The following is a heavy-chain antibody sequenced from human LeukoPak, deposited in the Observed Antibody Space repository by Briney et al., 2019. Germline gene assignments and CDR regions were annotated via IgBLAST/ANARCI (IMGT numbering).Heavy chain of an antibody. CDR3: AKDDEGGCSSTSCYKWFDP. V-gene: IGHV3-23*01. D-gene: IGHD2-2*02. J-gene: IGHJ5*02. Sequence: GGSLRLSCAASGFTFSSYAMSWVRQAPGKGLERVSSIRGRGDNTYYADSVKGRFTISRDNSKNTLYLQMNSLRAEDTAVYYCAKDDEGGCSSTSCYKWFDPWGQGTLVTVSS. CDR1: GFTFSSYA. CDR2: IRGRGDNT.